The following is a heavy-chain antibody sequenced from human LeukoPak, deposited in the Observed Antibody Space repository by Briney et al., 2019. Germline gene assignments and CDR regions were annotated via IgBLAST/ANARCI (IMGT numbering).Heavy chain of an antibody. Sequence: GASVKVSCKASGYTFIRNHIHWVRQAPGQGLEWMGIINPSGGSTTYAQKFQGRVTMTRDTSTSTVYMELSSLRSEDTAVYYCARLHDYYWYFDLWGRGTLVTASS. CDR3: ARLHDYYWYFDL. J-gene: IGHJ2*01. V-gene: IGHV1-46*01. D-gene: IGHD5-12*01. CDR1: GYTFIRNH. CDR2: INPSGGST.